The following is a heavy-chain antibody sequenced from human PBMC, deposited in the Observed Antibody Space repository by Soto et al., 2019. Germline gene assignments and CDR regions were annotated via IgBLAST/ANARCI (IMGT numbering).Heavy chain of an antibody. J-gene: IGHJ4*02. Sequence: EVQLVESGGGLVKPGGSLRLSCAASGFTFSTYSLHWVRQAPGKGLEWVSSISSTSSYIYYADSVKGRFTISRDNAKNSLYLQMNSLRAEDTAVYYCVRDVNYYDRRGYRDYWGQGTLVTVSS. V-gene: IGHV3-21*01. CDR1: GFTFSTYS. CDR2: ISSTSSYI. D-gene: IGHD3-22*01. CDR3: VRDVNYYDRRGYRDY.